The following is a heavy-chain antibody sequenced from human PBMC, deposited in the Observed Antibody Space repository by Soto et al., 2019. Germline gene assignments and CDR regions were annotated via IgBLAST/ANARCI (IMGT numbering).Heavy chain of an antibody. CDR1: GFTFSSYA. V-gene: IGHV3-30-3*01. CDR3: ASAGGD. J-gene: IGHJ4*02. Sequence: QVQLVESGRGGVQPGRSLRLSWAASGFTFSSYAMHWVRQAPGKGLEWVAVISYDGSNKYYADSVQGRFTISRDNSKTTLYLQMNSLRAEDTAVYYCASAGGDWGQGTLVTVSS. D-gene: IGHD1-26*01. CDR2: ISYDGSNK.